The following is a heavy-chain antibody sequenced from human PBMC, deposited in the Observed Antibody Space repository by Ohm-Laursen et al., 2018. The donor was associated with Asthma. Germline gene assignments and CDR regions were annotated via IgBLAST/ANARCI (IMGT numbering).Heavy chain of an antibody. CDR1: GDSISSSRYF. CDR2: VYINGNT. Sequence: TLSLTCTVSGDSISSSRYFWGWIRQAPGKGVEWIGGVYINGNTYYNPSLKSRVTISVDKSKNQFSLKLSSVTAADTAVYYCARGLTPGSHFDYWGQGTLVTVSS. CDR3: ARGLTPGSHFDY. D-gene: IGHD4-23*01. J-gene: IGHJ4*02. V-gene: IGHV4-39*07.